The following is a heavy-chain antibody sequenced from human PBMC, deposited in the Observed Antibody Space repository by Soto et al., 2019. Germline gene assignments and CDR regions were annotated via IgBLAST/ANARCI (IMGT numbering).Heavy chain of an antibody. CDR2: IYHSGST. Sequence: QVQLQESGPGLVKPSGTLSLTCAVSGGSISSSNWWCWVRQPPGKGLEWIGEIYHSGSTNYNPSLESLVNTSVDKSKIHFSLKQSSVTAADTAVYYCARDSGHPVVKVVWGYYYYGMDVWGQGTTVTVSS. J-gene: IGHJ6*02. CDR1: GGSISSSNW. CDR3: ARDSGHPVVKVVWGYYYYGMDV. V-gene: IGHV4-4*02. D-gene: IGHD2-8*02.